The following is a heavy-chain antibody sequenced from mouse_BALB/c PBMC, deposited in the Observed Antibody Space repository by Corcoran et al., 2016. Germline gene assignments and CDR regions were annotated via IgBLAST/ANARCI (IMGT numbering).Heavy chain of an antibody. Sequence: EVQLQQSGAELVKPGASVKLSCTASGFNIKDTYMHWVKQRPEQGLEWIGRIDPANGNTKYDPKFQGKATITADTSSNTAYLQLISLTSEDTAVYYCARRAARARYYAMDYWGQGTSVTVSS. CDR3: ARRAARARYYAMDY. V-gene: IGHV14-3*02. CDR1: GFNIKDTY. D-gene: IGHD3-1*01. CDR2: IDPANGNT. J-gene: IGHJ4*01.